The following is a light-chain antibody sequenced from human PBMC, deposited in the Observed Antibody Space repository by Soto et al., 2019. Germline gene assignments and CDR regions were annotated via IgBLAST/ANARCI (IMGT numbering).Light chain of an antibody. CDR1: QGISSY. CDR3: QQINSYSFN. Sequence: DIQLTQSPSFLSASVGDRVTITCRASQGISSYLGWYQQKPGKAPKLLIYAASTLQSGVPSRFSGSRSGREFTLTISSLQSEDFATYYCQQINSYSFNVGGGTNVEIK. V-gene: IGKV1-9*01. J-gene: IGKJ4*01. CDR2: AAS.